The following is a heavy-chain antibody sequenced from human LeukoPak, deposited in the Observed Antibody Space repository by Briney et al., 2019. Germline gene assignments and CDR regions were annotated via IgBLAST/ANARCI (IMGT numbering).Heavy chain of an antibody. Sequence: SQTLSLTCTVSGGSISSGGYYWSWIRQHPGKGLEWIGYIYYSGSTYYNPSLKSRVTISVDTSKNQFSLKLSSVTAADTAVYYCAREGGSGSYWAGHYYYYMDVWGKGTTVTVSS. V-gene: IGHV4-31*03. J-gene: IGHJ6*03. CDR3: AREGGSGSYWAGHYYYYMDV. D-gene: IGHD3-10*01. CDR1: GGSISSGGYY. CDR2: IYYSGST.